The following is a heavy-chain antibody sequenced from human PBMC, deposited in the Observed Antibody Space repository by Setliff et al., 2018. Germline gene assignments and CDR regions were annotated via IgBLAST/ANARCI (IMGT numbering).Heavy chain of an antibody. CDR3: ARGVYCSSTSCSPGLNWFDP. J-gene: IGHJ5*02. CDR1: GGSFSGYY. V-gene: IGHV4-34*01. CDR2: INHSGST. Sequence: SETLSLTCAVYGGSFSGYYWSWIRQPPEKGLEWIGEINHSGSTNYNPSLKSRVTISVDTSKNQFSLKLSSVTAADTAVYYCARGVYCSSTSCSPGLNWFDPWGQGTLVTVSS. D-gene: IGHD2-2*01.